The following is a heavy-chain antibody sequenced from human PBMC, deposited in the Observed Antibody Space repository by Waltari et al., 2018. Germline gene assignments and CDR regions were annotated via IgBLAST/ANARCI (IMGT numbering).Heavy chain of an antibody. CDR1: GFTFSNAW. Sequence: EVQLVESGGGLVKPGGSLRLSCVASGFTFSNAWMSWVRQAPGKGLEWVARLKSKTAGGTIEYAAPVKGRFTISRDDSKNTLYLQMNSLTTEDTAVYFCTTTRDWGQGTLVTVSS. V-gene: IGHV3-15*01. J-gene: IGHJ4*02. CDR2: LKSKTAGGTI. CDR3: TTTRD.